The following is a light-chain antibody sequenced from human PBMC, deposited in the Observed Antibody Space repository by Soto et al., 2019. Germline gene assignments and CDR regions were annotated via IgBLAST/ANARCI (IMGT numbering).Light chain of an antibody. CDR2: DAS. V-gene: IGKV3-11*01. CDR3: QHRSNWT. J-gene: IGKJ1*01. Sequence: EIVLTQSPATLSLSPGERATLSCRASQSVSSYLAWYQHKPGQAPRLLIYDASKRATGIPARFSGSGSGTDFTLTISSLEPEDFEVYYCQHRSNWTFGQGTKVEIK. CDR1: QSVSSY.